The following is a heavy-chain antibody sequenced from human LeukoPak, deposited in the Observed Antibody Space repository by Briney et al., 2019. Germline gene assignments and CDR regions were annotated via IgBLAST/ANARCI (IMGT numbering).Heavy chain of an antibody. Sequence: GKSLRLSCAASGLTFRNYGMHWVRQAPGKGLEWVAVIWYDGSNKYYADSVKGRFTISRDNSKDTLYLQMNSLRAEDTAVYYCARDSCGSPSCFDYWGQGTLVTVSS. CDR1: GLTFRNYG. CDR3: ARDSCGSPSCFDY. J-gene: IGHJ4*02. CDR2: IWYDGSNK. D-gene: IGHD2-2*01. V-gene: IGHV3-33*01.